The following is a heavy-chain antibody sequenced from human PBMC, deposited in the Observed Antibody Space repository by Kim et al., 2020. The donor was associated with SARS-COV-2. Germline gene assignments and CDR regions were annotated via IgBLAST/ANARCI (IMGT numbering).Heavy chain of an antibody. CDR1: GFTFSDYY. CDR3: ARDLFGHCSSTSCQNFDY. D-gene: IGHD2-2*01. J-gene: IGHJ4*02. CDR2: ISSSGSTI. V-gene: IGHV3-11*01. Sequence: GGSLRLSCAASGFTFSDYYMSWIRQAPGKGLEWVSYISSSGSTIYYADSVKGRFTISRDNAKNSLYLQMNSLRAEDTAVYYCARDLFGHCSSTSCQNFDYWGQGTLVTVSS.